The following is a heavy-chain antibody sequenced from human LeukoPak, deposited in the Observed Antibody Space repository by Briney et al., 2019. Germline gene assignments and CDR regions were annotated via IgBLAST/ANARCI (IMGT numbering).Heavy chain of an antibody. CDR3: ARSSRGNIAAAFNFDY. J-gene: IGHJ4*02. D-gene: IGHD6-13*01. CDR1: GYTFTGYY. CDR2: INPNSGGT. V-gene: IGHV1-2*02. Sequence: ASVKVSCKASGYTFTGYYMHWVRQDPGRGLEWMGWINPNSGGTNYAQKFQGRVTMTRDTSISTAYMELSRLRSDDTAVYYCARSSRGNIAAAFNFDYWGQGTLVTVSS.